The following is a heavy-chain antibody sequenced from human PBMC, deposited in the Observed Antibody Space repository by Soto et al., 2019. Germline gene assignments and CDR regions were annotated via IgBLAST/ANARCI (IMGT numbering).Heavy chain of an antibody. CDR1: GFTFSSYA. Sequence: GGSLRLSCAASGFTFSSYAMHWVRQAPGKGLEWVAVISYDGSNKYYADSVKGRFTISRDNSKNTLYLQMNSLRAEDTAVYYCARDLGGSSWSVRVAFDIWGQGTMVTVSS. V-gene: IGHV3-30-3*01. CDR2: ISYDGSNK. D-gene: IGHD6-13*01. J-gene: IGHJ3*02. CDR3: ARDLGGSSWSVRVAFDI.